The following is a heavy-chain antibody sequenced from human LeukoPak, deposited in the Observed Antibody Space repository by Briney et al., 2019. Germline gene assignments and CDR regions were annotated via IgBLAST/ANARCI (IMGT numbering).Heavy chain of an antibody. CDR1: GFTFSSYW. J-gene: IGHJ3*02. CDR3: ARDRDILTGHDAFDI. D-gene: IGHD3-9*01. Sequence: QPGGSLRLSCAASGFTFSSYWMSWVRQAPGKGLEWVSAISGSGGSTYYADSVKGRFTISRDNSKNTLYLQMNSLRAEDTAVYYCARDRDILTGHDAFDIWGQGTMVTVSS. V-gene: IGHV3-23*01. CDR2: ISGSGGST.